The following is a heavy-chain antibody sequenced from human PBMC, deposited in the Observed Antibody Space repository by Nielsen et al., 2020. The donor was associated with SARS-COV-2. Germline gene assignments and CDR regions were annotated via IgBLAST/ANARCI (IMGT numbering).Heavy chain of an antibody. D-gene: IGHD1-26*01. J-gene: IGHJ4*02. CDR3: ARKAVGATNDYFDY. CDR1: GFTFSSYA. Sequence: GGSLRLSCAASGFTFSSYAMHWVRQAPGKGLEWVAVISYDGSNKYYADSVKGRFTISRDNSKNTLYLQMNSLRAEDTAVYYCARKAVGATNDYFDYWGQGTPVTVSS. V-gene: IGHV3-30-3*01. CDR2: ISYDGSNK.